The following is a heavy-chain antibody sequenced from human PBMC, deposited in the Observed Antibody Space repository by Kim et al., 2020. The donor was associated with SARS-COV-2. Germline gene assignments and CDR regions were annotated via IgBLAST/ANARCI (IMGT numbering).Heavy chain of an antibody. V-gene: IGHV3-30*18. Sequence: GGSLRLSCAASGFTFSSYGMHWVRQAPGKGLEWVAVISYDGSNKYYTDSVKGRFTISRDNSKNTLYLQMNSLRAEDTAVYYCANWPAGYNWNYDYGMDVWGQGTTVTVSS. CDR1: GFTFSSYG. CDR2: ISYDGSNK. CDR3: ANWPAGYNWNYDYGMDV. J-gene: IGHJ6*02. D-gene: IGHD1-20*01.